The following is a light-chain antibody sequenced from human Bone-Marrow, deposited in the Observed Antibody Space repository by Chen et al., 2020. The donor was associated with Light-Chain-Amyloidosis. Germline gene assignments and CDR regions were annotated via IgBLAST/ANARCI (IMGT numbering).Light chain of an antibody. CDR3: QARDSSDTYVV. CDR2: KDI. J-gene: IGLJ3*02. CDR1: ALPMQY. V-gene: IGLV3-25*03. Sequence: YDMTQPPSVSVSPGQTATIPCSGDALPMQYTYWYQRKPGQAPDLVIFKDIERPSGIPGRFSSSSSGTTVTLTISGVQAEDEADDYWQARDSSDTYVVFGGGSKLTVL.